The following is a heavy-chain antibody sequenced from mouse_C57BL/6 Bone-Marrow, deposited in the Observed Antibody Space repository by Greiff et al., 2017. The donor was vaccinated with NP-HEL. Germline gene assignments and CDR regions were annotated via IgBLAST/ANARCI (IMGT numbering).Heavy chain of an antibody. CDR3: ARGYYGSSQYYFDY. V-gene: IGHV1-61*01. CDR1: GYTFTSYW. CDR2: IYPSDSET. Sequence: VQLQQPGAELVRPGSSVKLSCKASGYTFTSYWMDWVKQRPGQGLEWIGNIYPSDSETHYNQKFKDKATLTVDKSSSTAYMQLSSLTSEDSAVYYCARGYYGSSQYYFDYWGQGTTLTVSS. D-gene: IGHD1-1*01. J-gene: IGHJ2*01.